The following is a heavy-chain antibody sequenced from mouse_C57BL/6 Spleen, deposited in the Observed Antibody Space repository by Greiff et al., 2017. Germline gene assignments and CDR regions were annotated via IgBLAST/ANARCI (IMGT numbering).Heavy chain of an antibody. Sequence: QVQLQQSGAELVRPGSSVKLSCKASGYTFTSYWMDWVKQRPGQGLAWIGNIYPSDSETHYNQKFKDKATLTVDKSSSTAYMQLSSLTSEDSAVYYCARGRDDYPFAYWGQGTLVTVSA. CDR1: GYTFTSYW. J-gene: IGHJ3*01. D-gene: IGHD2-4*01. CDR2: IYPSDSET. CDR3: ARGRDDYPFAY. V-gene: IGHV1-61*01.